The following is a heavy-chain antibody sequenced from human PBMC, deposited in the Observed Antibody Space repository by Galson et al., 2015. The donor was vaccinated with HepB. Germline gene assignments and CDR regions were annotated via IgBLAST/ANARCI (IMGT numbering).Heavy chain of an antibody. CDR1: GFTFSSNA. CDR3: ATTYYDFWSGQGSCYFDY. J-gene: IGHJ4*02. Sequence: SLRLSCAASGFTFSSNAMSWVRQAPGKGLEWVSTISGSGGSTYYADSVKGRFTISRDNSKNTLYLQMSSLRAEDTTVYYCATTYYDFWSGQGSCYFDYWGQGTLVTVSS. V-gene: IGHV3-23*01. D-gene: IGHD3-3*01. CDR2: ISGSGGST.